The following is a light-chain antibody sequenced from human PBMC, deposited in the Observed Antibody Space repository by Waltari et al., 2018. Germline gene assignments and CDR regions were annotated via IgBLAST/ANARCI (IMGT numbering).Light chain of an antibody. CDR3: HQYYNVPQT. Sequence: DIVMTQSPDSLAVSLGEGATINCKSSQSLFDSSRDRDYLAWYQQKPGHPPRLLIYWASTRESGVPDRFSGSGSATDFSLTISTLQAEDVAIYYCHQYYNVPQTFGQGTKVQIK. V-gene: IGKV4-1*01. J-gene: IGKJ1*01. CDR1: QSLFDSSRDRDY. CDR2: WAS.